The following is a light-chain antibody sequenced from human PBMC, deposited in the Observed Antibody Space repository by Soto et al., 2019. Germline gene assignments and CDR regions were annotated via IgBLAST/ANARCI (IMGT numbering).Light chain of an antibody. CDR1: QSVSSNY. Sequence: EIVLTQSPGTLSLPPGERATLSCRASQSVSSNYLTWYQQKPGQAPRLLIYGASSRATGIPDRFSGSGSGADFTLTISRLEPEDFAVYYCQQYGSSPFTFGPGTKVDIK. V-gene: IGKV3-20*01. J-gene: IGKJ3*01. CDR2: GAS. CDR3: QQYGSSPFT.